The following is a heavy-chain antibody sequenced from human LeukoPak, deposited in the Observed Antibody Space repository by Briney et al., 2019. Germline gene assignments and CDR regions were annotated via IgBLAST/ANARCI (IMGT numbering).Heavy chain of an antibody. Sequence: SETLSLTCAVSGYSISSGYYWGWIRQPPGQGLEWIGYTYYSGSTNYNPSLKSRVTISVDTSKNQFSLKLSSVTAADTAVYYCARTPLWFGREDAFDIWGQGTMVTVSS. V-gene: IGHV4-61*01. D-gene: IGHD3-10*01. CDR2: TYYSGST. CDR1: GYSISSGYY. J-gene: IGHJ3*02. CDR3: ARTPLWFGREDAFDI.